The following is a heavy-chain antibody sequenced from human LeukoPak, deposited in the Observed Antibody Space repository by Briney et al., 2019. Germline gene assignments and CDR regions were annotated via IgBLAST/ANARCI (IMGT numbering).Heavy chain of an antibody. V-gene: IGHV1-69*04. CDR3: ASPPVAAPHHDAFDI. Sequence: SVKVSCKASGYTFTSYAISWVRQAPGQGLEWMGRIIPILGIANYAQKFQGRVTITADKSTSTAYMELSSLRSEDTAVYYCASPPVAAPHHDAFDIWGKGQWSPSLQ. CDR1: GYTFTSYA. J-gene: IGHJ3*02. D-gene: IGHD2-15*01. CDR2: IIPILGIA.